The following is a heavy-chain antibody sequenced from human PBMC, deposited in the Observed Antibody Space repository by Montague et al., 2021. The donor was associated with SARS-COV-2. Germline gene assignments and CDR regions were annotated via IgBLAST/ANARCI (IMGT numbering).Heavy chain of an antibody. Sequence: PALVKPTQTLTLTCTFSGFSPSTSGVGVGWIRQPPGKALEWLALIYWDDGKRYSPSLKSRLTITKDTSKNQVVLTMTNMDPVDTATYYCAHVGMACSGGSCYPKIKDWYFDLWGRGTLVTVSS. CDR3: AHVGMACSGGSCYPKIKDWYFDL. D-gene: IGHD2-15*01. J-gene: IGHJ2*01. CDR2: IYWDDGK. CDR1: GFSPSTSGVG. V-gene: IGHV2-5*02.